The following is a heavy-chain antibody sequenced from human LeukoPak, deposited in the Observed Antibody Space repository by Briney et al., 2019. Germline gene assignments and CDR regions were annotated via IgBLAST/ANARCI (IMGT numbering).Heavy chain of an antibody. Sequence: PSETLSLTCTVSGGSISSGGYYWSWIRQHPGKGLEWIGYIYYSGSTYYNPSLKSRVTISVDTSKNQFSLKLSSVTAADTAVYYCAIGIRGNSVLFRTRPENWFDPWGQGTLVTVSS. V-gene: IGHV4-31*03. J-gene: IGHJ5*02. CDR2: IYYSGST. D-gene: IGHD4-23*01. CDR3: AIGIRGNSVLFRTRPENWFDP. CDR1: GGSISSGGYY.